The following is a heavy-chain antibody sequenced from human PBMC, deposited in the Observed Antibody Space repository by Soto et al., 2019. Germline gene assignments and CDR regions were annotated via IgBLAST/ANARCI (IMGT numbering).Heavy chain of an antibody. CDR1: GGSISSSSYY. Sequence: QSQTLSLTCTVSGGSISSSSYYWGWIRQPPGKGLEWIGSIYYSGSTYYNPSLKSRVTISVDTSKNQFSLKLSSVTAADTAVYYCARHGGGLAAADDAFDIWGQGTMVTVSS. D-gene: IGHD6-13*01. V-gene: IGHV4-39*01. CDR3: ARHGGGLAAADDAFDI. J-gene: IGHJ3*02. CDR2: IYYSGST.